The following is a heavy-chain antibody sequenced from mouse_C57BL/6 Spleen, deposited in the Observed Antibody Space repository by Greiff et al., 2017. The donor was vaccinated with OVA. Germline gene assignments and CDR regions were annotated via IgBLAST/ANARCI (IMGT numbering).Heavy chain of an antibody. J-gene: IGHJ2*01. Sequence: QVQLQQPGAELVMPGTSVKLSCKASGYTFTSYWMHWVKQRPGQGLEWIGEIDPSDSYTNYNQKFKGKSTLTVDKSSSTAYMQLSSLTSEDSAVYYCARYSNSYFDYWGQGTTLTVSS. V-gene: IGHV1-69*01. CDR2: IDPSDSYT. D-gene: IGHD2-5*01. CDR3: ARYSNSYFDY. CDR1: GYTFTSYW.